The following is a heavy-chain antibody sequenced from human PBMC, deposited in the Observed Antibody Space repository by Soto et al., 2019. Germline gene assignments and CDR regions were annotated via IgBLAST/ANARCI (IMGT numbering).Heavy chain of an antibody. D-gene: IGHD3-3*01. V-gene: IGHV3-23*01. CDR1: GFTFSSYA. J-gene: IGHJ4*02. CDR2: ISGSGGST. Sequence: GGSLRLSCAASGFTFSSYAMSWVRQAPGKGLEWVSAISGSGGSTYYADSVKGRFTISRDNSKNTLYLQMNSLRVEDTAVYYCARDYNDFCSGHFDYWGQGALVTVSS. CDR3: ARDYNDFCSGHFDY.